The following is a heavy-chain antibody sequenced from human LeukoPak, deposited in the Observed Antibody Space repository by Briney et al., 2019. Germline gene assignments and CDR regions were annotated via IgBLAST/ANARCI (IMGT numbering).Heavy chain of an antibody. J-gene: IGHJ4*02. CDR1: GFTFSSYA. Sequence: GGSLRLSCAASGFTFSSYAMSWVRQAPGKGLEWVSAISGSGGSTYYADSVKRRFTISRDNSKNTLYLQMNSLRAEDTAVYYCAKVGYSSSWSKPAFDYWGQGTLVTVSS. V-gene: IGHV3-23*01. CDR3: AKVGYSSSWSKPAFDY. CDR2: ISGSGGST. D-gene: IGHD6-13*01.